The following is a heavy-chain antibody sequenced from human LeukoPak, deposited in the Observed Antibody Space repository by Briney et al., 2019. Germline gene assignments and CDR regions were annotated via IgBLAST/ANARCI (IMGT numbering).Heavy chain of an antibody. CDR1: GFTFSDYY. D-gene: IGHD5-18*01. Sequence: PGGSLRLSCAASGFTFSDYYMSWIRQAPGKGLEWVSYISSSGSTIYYADSVKGRFTISSDNAKNSLYLQMNSLSAEDTAVYYCARARGYSYGYLDYWGQGTLVTVSS. CDR2: ISSSGSTI. V-gene: IGHV3-11*01. CDR3: ARARGYSYGYLDY. J-gene: IGHJ4*02.